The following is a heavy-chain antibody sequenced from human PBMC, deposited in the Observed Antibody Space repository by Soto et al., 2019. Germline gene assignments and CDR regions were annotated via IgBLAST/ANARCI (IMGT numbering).Heavy chain of an antibody. CDR1: GYTFSNYG. D-gene: IGHD2-2*01. V-gene: IGHV1-18*01. Sequence: SVQVSCKTSGYTFSNYGITWVRQAPGQPLEWLGWISLYSDGTNYAQKFQGRVSMTTDTSTTTAYMELRSLRSDDTAVYYCARVVPGAEAWFGSWGQGTLGTGSA. CDR3: ARVVPGAEAWFGS. J-gene: IGHJ5*01. CDR2: ISLYSDGT.